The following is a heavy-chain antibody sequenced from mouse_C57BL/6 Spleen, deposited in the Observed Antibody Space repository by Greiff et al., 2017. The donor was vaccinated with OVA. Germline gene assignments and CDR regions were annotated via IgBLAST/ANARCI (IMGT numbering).Heavy chain of an antibody. V-gene: IGHV1-22*01. D-gene: IGHD2-3*01. J-gene: IGHJ4*01. Sequence: VQLQQSGPELVKPGASVKMSCKASGYTFTDYNMHWVKQSHGKSLEWIGYINPNNGGTSYNQKFKGKATLTVNKSSSTAYMELRSLTSEDSAVYYCAREGYDGYYNYAMDYWGQGTSVTVSS. CDR1: GYTFTDYN. CDR3: AREGYDGYYNYAMDY. CDR2: INPNNGGT.